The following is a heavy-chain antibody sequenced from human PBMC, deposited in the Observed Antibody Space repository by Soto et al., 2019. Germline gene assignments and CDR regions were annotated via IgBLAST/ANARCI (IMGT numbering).Heavy chain of an antibody. CDR3: AKRGTYYFDY. D-gene: IGHD3-10*01. CDR2: INSGGGGT. CDR1: GFTFSTYA. V-gene: IGHV3-23*01. Sequence: EVQLLESGGGLVQPGGSLRLSCAASGFTFSTYAMSWVRQAPGKGLEWVSSINSGGGGTFYSDSVKGRVTISRDNSKNTLYLQINSLRAEDTAVYYCAKRGTYYFDYWGQGALVAVSS. J-gene: IGHJ4*02.